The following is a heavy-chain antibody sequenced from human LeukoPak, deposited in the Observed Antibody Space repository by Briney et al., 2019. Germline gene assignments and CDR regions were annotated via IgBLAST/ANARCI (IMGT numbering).Heavy chain of an antibody. D-gene: IGHD6-13*01. CDR2: MSYDGSNK. CDR1: GFTFNSYA. CDR3: ARDSSSWYAGGYFDY. J-gene: IGHJ4*02. V-gene: IGHV3-30-3*01. Sequence: GGSLRLSCAASGFTFNSYAMHWVRQAPGKGLEWVAVMSYDGSNKYYADSVKGRFTISRDNSKNTLYLQMNSLRAEDTAVYYCARDSSSWYAGGYFDYWGQGTLVTVSS.